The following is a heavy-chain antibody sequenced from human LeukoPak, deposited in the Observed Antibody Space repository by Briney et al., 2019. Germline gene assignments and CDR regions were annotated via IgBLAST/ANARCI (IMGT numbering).Heavy chain of an antibody. CDR2: ITGSGGIT. Sequence: GGSLRLSCAASGFTFTTYSMTWVRQAPGKGLQWVSAITGSGGITHYADSVKGRFTISRDNSQNTLSLQMNSLRAEDTAVYYCVKDGDDSDWNYFDYWGQGTLVTVSS. CDR3: VKDGDDSDWNYFDY. J-gene: IGHJ4*02. CDR1: GFTFTTYS. V-gene: IGHV3-23*01. D-gene: IGHD4-11*01.